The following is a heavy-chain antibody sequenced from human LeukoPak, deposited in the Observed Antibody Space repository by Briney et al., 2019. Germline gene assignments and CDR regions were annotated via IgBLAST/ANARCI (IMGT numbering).Heavy chain of an antibody. J-gene: IGHJ4*02. CDR2: IYYSGST. D-gene: IGHD1-26*01. Sequence: SETLSLTCTVSGGSIRSYYWRWIRQPPGKGLEWIGYIYYSGSTKYNPSLQSRVTMSMDTSKNQVSLKLSSVSAADSAVYSCATNTGSYFAWFDYWGQGTLVTVSS. CDR1: GGSIRSYY. CDR3: ATNTGSYFAWFDY. V-gene: IGHV4-59*03.